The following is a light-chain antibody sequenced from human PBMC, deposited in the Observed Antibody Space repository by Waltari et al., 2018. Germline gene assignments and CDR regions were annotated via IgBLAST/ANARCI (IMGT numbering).Light chain of an antibody. CDR2: DAS. CDR3: QQRSNWSFT. J-gene: IGKJ4*02. Sequence: EIVLTQSPATLSLSPGERATLSCRASQSVSSYLAWYQQKPGQAPRLLIYDASNRATGIPARFSGSGPGTDFTLTISSLEPEDFAVYYCQQRSNWSFTFGGGTKVEIK. CDR1: QSVSSY. V-gene: IGKV3D-11*02.